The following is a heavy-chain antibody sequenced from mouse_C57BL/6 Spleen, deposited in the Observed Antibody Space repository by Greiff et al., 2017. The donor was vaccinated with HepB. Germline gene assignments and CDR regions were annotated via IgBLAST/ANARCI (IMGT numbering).Heavy chain of an antibody. CDR2: INPNNGGT. CDR1: GYTFTDYN. D-gene: IGHD1-1*01. V-gene: IGHV1-22*01. J-gene: IGHJ4*01. CDR3: AREGITTVVDYYAMDY. Sequence: EVQLQQSGPELVKPGASVKMSCKASGYTFTDYNMHWVKQSHGKSLEWIGYINPNNGGTSYNQKFKGKATLTVNKSSSTAYMELRSLTSEDSAVYYCAREGITTVVDYYAMDYWGQGTSVTVSS.